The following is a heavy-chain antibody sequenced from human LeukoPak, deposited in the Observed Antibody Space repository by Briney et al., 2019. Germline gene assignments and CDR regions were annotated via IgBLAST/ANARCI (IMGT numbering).Heavy chain of an antibody. V-gene: IGHV4-39*02. CDR1: GASISSSTYY. CDR3: AKGRWALFDC. D-gene: IGHD3-10*01. J-gene: IGHJ4*02. Sequence: KPSETLSLTCSVSGASISSSTYYWGWIRQPPGKGLEWIGAIYYTGTTYYNPSLRSRVTLSVDTSKNHFSLKLSSVTAADTALYYCAKGRWALFDCWGQGTLVIVSS. CDR2: IYYTGTT.